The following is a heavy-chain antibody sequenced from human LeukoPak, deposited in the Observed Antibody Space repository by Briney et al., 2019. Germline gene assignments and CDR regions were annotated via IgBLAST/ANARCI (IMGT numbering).Heavy chain of an antibody. CDR1: GGSISSYY. CDR2: IYTSGST. J-gene: IGHJ6*03. D-gene: IGHD6-6*01. V-gene: IGHV4-4*07. CDR3: ARDHPTRHYYYYYMDV. Sequence: MTSETLSLTCTVSGGSISSYYWSWVRQPAGKGLEWIGRIYTSGSTNYNPSLKSRVTMSVDTSKSQFSLKLSSVTAADTAVYYCARDHPTRHYYYYYMDVWGKGTTVTVSS.